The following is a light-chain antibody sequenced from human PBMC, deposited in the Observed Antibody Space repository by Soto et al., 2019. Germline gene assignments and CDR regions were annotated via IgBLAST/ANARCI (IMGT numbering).Light chain of an antibody. CDR1: SSAVANPKH. V-gene: IGLV2-14*01. Sequence: QSALXQPASASGSAAQWITLSCTGTSSAVANPKHVSWSQQHPGKAPTPMIYEVSTRPSGVSNRFSGSKSGNTASLTISGLQAEDETDYYCFSYTSSGTYVSGTGTKVTVL. J-gene: IGLJ1*01. CDR2: EVS. CDR3: FSYTSSGTYV.